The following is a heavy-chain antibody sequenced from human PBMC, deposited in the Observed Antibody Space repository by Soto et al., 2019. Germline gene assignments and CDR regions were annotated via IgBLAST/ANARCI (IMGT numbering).Heavy chain of an antibody. CDR2: ISGHNGNT. D-gene: IGHD2-8*01. CDR3: ARGDSTDCSNGVCSFFYNHDMDV. J-gene: IGHJ6*02. V-gene: IGHV1-18*04. CDR1: GYSFTSYG. Sequence: ASVKVSCKASGYSFTSYGISWVRQAPGQGPEWMGWISGHNGNTNHPQSLQGRVTMTTDTSRNTAYMELRSLRSDDTAIYYCARGDSTDCSNGVCSFFYNHDMDVWGQGTTVTVSS.